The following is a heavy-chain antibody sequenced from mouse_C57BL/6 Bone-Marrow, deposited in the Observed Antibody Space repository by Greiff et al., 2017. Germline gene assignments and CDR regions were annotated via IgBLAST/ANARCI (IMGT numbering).Heavy chain of an antibody. CDR1: GFTFSSYG. D-gene: IGHD3-2*02. V-gene: IGHV5-6*01. CDR2: ISSGGSYT. Sequence: EVQLVESGGDLVKPGGSLKLSCAASGFTFSSYGMSWVRQTPDKRLEWVATISSGGSYTYYPDSVKGRFTISRDNAKNTLYLQMSSLKSEDTAMYYCARRDSSGRYYYAMDYWGQGTSVTVSS. J-gene: IGHJ4*01. CDR3: ARRDSSGRYYYAMDY.